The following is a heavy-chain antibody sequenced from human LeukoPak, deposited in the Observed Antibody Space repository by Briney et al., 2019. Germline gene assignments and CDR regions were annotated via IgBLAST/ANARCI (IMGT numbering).Heavy chain of an antibody. CDR3: AKGIAAASYYMDV. CDR2: ISWDGGST. Sequence: GGSLRLSCAASGFTFDDYAMHWVRQAPGKGLEWVSLISWDGGSTYYADSVKGRFTISRDNSKNSLYLQMNSLRAEDTALYYCAKGIAAASYYMDVWGKGTTVTVSS. J-gene: IGHJ6*03. CDR1: GFTFDDYA. V-gene: IGHV3-43D*03. D-gene: IGHD6-13*01.